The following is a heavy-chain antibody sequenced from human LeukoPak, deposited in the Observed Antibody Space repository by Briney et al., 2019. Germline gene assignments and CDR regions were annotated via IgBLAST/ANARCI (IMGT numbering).Heavy chain of an antibody. CDR3: ASHSKDIVVAPAAMYYMDV. V-gene: IGHV1-18*01. Sequence: ASVKVSCKASVYTFTSYGISWVRQAPGQGLEWMGWISDYSGNTNYAQKVQGRVTMTTDKSKSTAYMDLKSLRSDDTAMYYCASHSKDIVVAPAAMYYMDVWAKGTTVTVSS. D-gene: IGHD2-2*01. CDR1: VYTFTSYG. CDR2: ISDYSGNT. J-gene: IGHJ6*03.